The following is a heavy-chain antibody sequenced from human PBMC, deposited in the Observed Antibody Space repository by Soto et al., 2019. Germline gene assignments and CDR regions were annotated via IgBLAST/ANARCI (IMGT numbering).Heavy chain of an antibody. CDR2: IYWNDDK. V-gene: IGHV2-5*01. CDR3: AHSPFYDHSGYPDY. J-gene: IGHJ4*02. D-gene: IGHD3-22*01. CDR1: GFSLSSSGVG. Sequence: QITLKESGPTLVKPTQTLALTCTFSGFSLSSSGVGVGWIRQPPGKALEWLALIYWNDDKRYSPSLKTRLTVSKDTSKNQVVLTMTNMDPVDTGTYCCAHSPFYDHSGYPDYWGQGTLVTVSS.